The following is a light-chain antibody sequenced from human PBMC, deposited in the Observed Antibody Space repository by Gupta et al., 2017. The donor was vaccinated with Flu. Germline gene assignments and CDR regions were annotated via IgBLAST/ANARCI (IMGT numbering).Light chain of an antibody. CDR3: TADASSNNVV. CDR2: DVS. Sequence: QSALTQPPSASGSPGPSVTISCTGTSSDVGGDNYVCCHQQPPVNPTILMYYDVSKRPAGAPGCFAAYKAATTALPTISGHQAEDAAYYYSTADASSNNVVFGTGTKLTVL. J-gene: IGLJ1*01. CDR1: SSDVGGDNY. V-gene: IGLV2-8*01.